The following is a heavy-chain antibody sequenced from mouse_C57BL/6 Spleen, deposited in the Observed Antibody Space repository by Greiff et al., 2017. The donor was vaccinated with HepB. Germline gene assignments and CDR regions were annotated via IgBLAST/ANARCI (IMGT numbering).Heavy chain of an antibody. CDR2: ISNGGGTT. CDR1: GFTFSDYY. D-gene: IGHD2-3*01. Sequence: EVKLMESGGGLVQPGGSLKLSCAASGFTFSDYYMYWVRQTPEKRLEWVAYISNGGGTTYYPDTVKGRFTISRDNAKNTLYLQMSRLKSEDTAMYYCARPSYDGYLDYWGQGTTLTVFS. J-gene: IGHJ2*01. V-gene: IGHV5-12*01. CDR3: ARPSYDGYLDY.